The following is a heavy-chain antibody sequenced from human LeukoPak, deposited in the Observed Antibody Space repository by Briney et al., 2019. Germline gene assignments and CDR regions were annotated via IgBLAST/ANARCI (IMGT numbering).Heavy chain of an antibody. Sequence: SSETLSLTCTVSGYSISSGYYWGWIRQPPGKGLEWIGSIYHSGSTYYNPSLKSRVIISVDTSKNQFSLKLSSVTAADTAVYHCARWKRGYNYGFDYWGQGTLVTVSS. CDR3: ARWKRGYNYGFDY. V-gene: IGHV4-38-2*02. D-gene: IGHD5-18*01. CDR2: IYHSGST. CDR1: GYSISSGYY. J-gene: IGHJ4*02.